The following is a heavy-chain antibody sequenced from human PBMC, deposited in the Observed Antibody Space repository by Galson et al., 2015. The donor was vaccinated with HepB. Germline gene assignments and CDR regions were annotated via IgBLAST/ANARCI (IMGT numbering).Heavy chain of an antibody. Sequence: SLRLSCAASGFTFSSHTMSWVRQAPGKGLEWVSSIRGGDDATYYADSVKGRFTVSRDNSKNTLYLQINSLRAEDAAIYYCAKAPSGGYDYWGQGTLVTVSS. D-gene: IGHD6-13*01. CDR2: IRGGDDAT. CDR1: GFTFSSHT. CDR3: AKAPSGGYDY. V-gene: IGHV3-23*01. J-gene: IGHJ4*02.